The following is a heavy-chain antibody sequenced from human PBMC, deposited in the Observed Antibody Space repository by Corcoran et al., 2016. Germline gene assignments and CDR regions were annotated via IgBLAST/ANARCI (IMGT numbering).Heavy chain of an antibody. CDR1: GGSISSYY. CDR3: ARVTLGYCSGGSCYSADYYGMDV. Sequence: QVQLQESGPGLVKPSETLSLTCTVSGGSISSYYWSWIRQPAGKGLEWIGRIYTSGSTNYNPSLKSRVTMSVDTSKNQFSLKLSSVTAADTAVYYGARVTLGYCSGGSCYSADYYGMDVWGQGTTGTVSS. CDR2: IYTSGST. J-gene: IGHJ6*02. V-gene: IGHV4-4*07. D-gene: IGHD2-15*01.